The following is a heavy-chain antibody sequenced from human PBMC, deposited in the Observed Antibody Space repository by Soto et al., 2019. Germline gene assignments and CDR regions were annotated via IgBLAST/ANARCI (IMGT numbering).Heavy chain of an antibody. V-gene: IGHV1-58*02. D-gene: IGHD5-18*01. J-gene: IGHJ6*03. CDR2: IVVGSGNT. CDR1: GFTFTSSA. CDR3: AADDPRLHVGTAMVTGSYYYYMDV. Sequence: GASVKVSCKASGFTFTSSAIQWVRQARGQRLEWIGWIVVGSGNTNYAQKFQERVTITRDMSTSTAYMELSSLRSEDTAVYYCAADDPRLHVGTAMVTGSYYYYMDVWGKGTTVTVSS.